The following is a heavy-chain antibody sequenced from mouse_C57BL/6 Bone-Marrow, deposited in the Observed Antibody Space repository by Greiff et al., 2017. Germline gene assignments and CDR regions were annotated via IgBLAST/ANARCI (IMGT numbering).Heavy chain of an antibody. D-gene: IGHD2-3*01. CDR3: ARSVYDSYYYSFDY. CDR2: IHPNSGST. Sequence: VQLQQPGAELVKPGASVKLSCKASGYTFTSYWMHWVKQRPGQGLEWIGMIHPNSGSTNYNEKFKSKATLTVDKSSSTAYMQLSSLTSEDSAVYYCARSVYDSYYYSFDYWGQGPTLTVSS. V-gene: IGHV1-64*01. J-gene: IGHJ2*01. CDR1: GYTFTSYW.